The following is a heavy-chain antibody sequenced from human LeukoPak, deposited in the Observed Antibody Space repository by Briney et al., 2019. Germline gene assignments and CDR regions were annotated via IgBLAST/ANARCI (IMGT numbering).Heavy chain of an antibody. J-gene: IGHJ4*02. Sequence: GGSLRLSCAGSGITFSTYWMHWVRQAPGKGLVWVSRINSEGSTISYADSVKGRFTISRDNAKNTLFLQMNSLRAEDTAVYYCAKASIAAAGIDFDYWGQGTLVTVSS. V-gene: IGHV3-74*01. CDR2: INSEGSTI. D-gene: IGHD6-13*01. CDR3: AKASIAAAGIDFDY. CDR1: GITFSTYW.